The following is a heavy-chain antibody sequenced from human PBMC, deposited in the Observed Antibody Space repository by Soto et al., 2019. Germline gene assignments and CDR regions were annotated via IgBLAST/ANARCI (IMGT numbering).Heavy chain of an antibody. Sequence: ASVKVSCKASGYTFTGYYMHWLRQSPGQGLEWMGWINPNSGGTNYAQKFQGRVTMTRDTSISTAYMELSRLRSDDTAVYYCARDEVPPWRPLDYWGQGTLVTVS. J-gene: IGHJ4*02. CDR2: INPNSGGT. CDR3: ARDEVPPWRPLDY. CDR1: GYTFTGYY. V-gene: IGHV1-2*02. D-gene: IGHD2-2*01.